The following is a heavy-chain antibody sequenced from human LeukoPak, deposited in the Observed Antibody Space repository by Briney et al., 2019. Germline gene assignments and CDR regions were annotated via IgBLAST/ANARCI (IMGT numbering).Heavy chain of an antibody. J-gene: IGHJ6*02. CDR3: AGAEDIVVVPAYYYYGMDV. V-gene: IGHV1-2*02. CDR1: GYTFTGYY. CDR2: INPNSGGT. Sequence: ASVKVSCKASGYTFTGYYMHWVRQAPGQGLEWMGWINPNSGGTNYAQKFQGRVTMTRDTSISTAYMELSRLRSDDTAVYYCAGAEDIVVVPAYYYYGMDVWGQGTTVTVSS. D-gene: IGHD2-2*01.